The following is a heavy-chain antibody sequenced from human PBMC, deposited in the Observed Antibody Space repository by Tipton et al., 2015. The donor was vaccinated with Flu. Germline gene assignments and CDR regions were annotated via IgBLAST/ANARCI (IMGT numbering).Heavy chain of an antibody. J-gene: IGHJ2*01. V-gene: IGHV5-51*01. Sequence: VQLVQSGAEVKKPGESLKIPCKGSGCIFTSYWIGWVRQMPGKGLEWMGIIYPDDSDTKYSPSFQGQVTISADKSISTAYLQWNSLKASDTAMYYCVRHPYCSDAVCPPGYWYFDLWGRGTLVTVSS. CDR2: IYPDDSDT. CDR1: GCIFTSYW. CDR3: VRHPYCSDAVCPPGYWYFDL. D-gene: IGHD2-8*01.